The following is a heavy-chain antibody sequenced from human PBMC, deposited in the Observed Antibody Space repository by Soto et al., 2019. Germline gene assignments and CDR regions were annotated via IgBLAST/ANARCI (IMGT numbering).Heavy chain of an antibody. D-gene: IGHD3-10*01. CDR1: GGSFSGYY. Sequence: QVQLQQWGAGLLKPSETLSLTCAVYGGSFSGYYWSWIRQPPGKGLEWIGEINHSGSTNYNPSLKSRVTISVDTSKNQFSLKLSSVTAADTAVYYCARLSYYYGSGADWGQGTLVTVSS. J-gene: IGHJ4*02. CDR3: ARLSYYYGSGAD. CDR2: INHSGST. V-gene: IGHV4-34*01.